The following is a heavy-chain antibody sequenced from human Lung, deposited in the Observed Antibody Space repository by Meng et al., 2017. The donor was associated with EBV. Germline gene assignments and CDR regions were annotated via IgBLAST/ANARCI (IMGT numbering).Heavy chain of an antibody. CDR1: GDSFSTPT. D-gene: IGHD1-14*01. CDR2: LIAVFDKT. Sequence: QGQLLQWGAAGKKPGAPGKVAGQTSGDSFSTPTFSWVRQAPGQGLEWMGGLIAVFDKTKAEPRFQDRVTFTADEATSTAYMELSSLTFDDTAVYFCARGRRNEPLFDYWGQGTLVTVSS. V-gene: IGHV1-69*13. J-gene: IGHJ4*02. CDR3: ARGRRNEPLFDY.